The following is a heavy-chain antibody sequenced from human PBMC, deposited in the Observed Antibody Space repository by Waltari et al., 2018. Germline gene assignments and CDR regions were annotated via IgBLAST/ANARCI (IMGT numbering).Heavy chain of an antibody. Sequence: QVQLQQWGAGLLKPSETLSLTCAVYGGYFSGYYWSWIREPPGKGLEWIGEINHRGSTNYNPSLKSRVTISVDTSKNQFSLKLSSVTAADTAVYYCARGVTMVQGVFYFDYWGQGTLVTVSS. V-gene: IGHV4-34*01. CDR2: INHRGST. CDR3: ARGVTMVQGVFYFDY. CDR1: GGYFSGYY. J-gene: IGHJ4*02. D-gene: IGHD3-10*01.